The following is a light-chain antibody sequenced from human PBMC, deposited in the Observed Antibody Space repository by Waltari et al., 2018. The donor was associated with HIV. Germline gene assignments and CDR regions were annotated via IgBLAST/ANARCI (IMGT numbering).Light chain of an antibody. J-gene: IGLJ2*01. Sequence: QSALTQPASVSGSPGQSITISCTGTSSDVGGYNFVSWFQQHPGKAPKLMIYEVTHRPSGVSNRFPGSKSGNTASLTISGLQADDEADYYCASYTSSSTLFGGGTKLTVL. CDR1: SSDVGGYNF. CDR2: EVT. CDR3: ASYTSSSTL. V-gene: IGLV2-14*03.